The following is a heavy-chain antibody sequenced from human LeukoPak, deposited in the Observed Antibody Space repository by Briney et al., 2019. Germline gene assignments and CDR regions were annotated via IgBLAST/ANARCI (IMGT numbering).Heavy chain of an antibody. CDR2: IYTSGST. J-gene: IGHJ4*02. CDR3: ARRTAAGKGAFDY. V-gene: IGHV4-61*02. CDR1: GGSISSGSYY. Sequence: SETLSLTCTVSGGSISSGSYYWSWTRQPAGKGLEWIGRIYTSGSTNYNPSLKSRVTISVDTSKNQFSLKLSSVTAADTAVYYCARRTAAGKGAFDYWGQGTLVTVSS. D-gene: IGHD6-13*01.